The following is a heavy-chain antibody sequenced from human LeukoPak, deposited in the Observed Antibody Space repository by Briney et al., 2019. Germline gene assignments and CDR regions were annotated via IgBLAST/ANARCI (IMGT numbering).Heavy chain of an antibody. CDR2: IKSKTDGGTT. J-gene: IGHJ4*02. D-gene: IGHD4-17*01. CDR3: TTVGNDYGDYLLNFDY. V-gene: IGHV3-15*01. CDR1: GFTFRNAW. Sequence: PGGSLRPSCAASGFTFRNAWMSWVRQAPGKGLEWVGRIKSKTDGGTTDYAAPVKGRFTISRDDSKNTLYLQMNSLKTEDTAVYYCTTVGNDYGDYLLNFDYWGQGTLVTVSS.